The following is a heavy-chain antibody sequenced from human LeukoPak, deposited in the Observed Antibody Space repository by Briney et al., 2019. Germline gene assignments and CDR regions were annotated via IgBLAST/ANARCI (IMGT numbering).Heavy chain of an antibody. CDR3: TTATKLSVRGVIINFVYPDY. V-gene: IGHV3-15*01. CDR1: GFTFSDAW. J-gene: IGHJ4*02. CDR2: IKSKTDGGIT. Sequence: PGGSLRLSCAASGFTFSDAWMSWVRQAPGKGLEWVGRIKSKTDGGITDYAAPVKDRFTISRDDSKNTLFLQMNSLKTEDTAVYYCTTATKLSVRGVIINFVYPDYWGQGTLVAVSS. D-gene: IGHD3-10*01.